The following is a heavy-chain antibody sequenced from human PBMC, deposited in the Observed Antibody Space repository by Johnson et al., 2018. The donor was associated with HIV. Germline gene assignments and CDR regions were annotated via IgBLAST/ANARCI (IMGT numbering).Heavy chain of an antibody. D-gene: IGHD6-13*01. CDR3: AKGGGQQLAHAFDI. CDR2: ISWNSGSI. CDR1: GFTFDDYA. Sequence: EVQLVESGGGLVQPGRSLRLSCAASGFTFDDYAMHWVRQAPGKGLEWVSGISWNSGSIGYADSVKGRFTISRDNAKNSLYLQMNSLRAEDTALYYCAKGGGQQLAHAFDIWGQGAVVTVPS. J-gene: IGHJ3*02. V-gene: IGHV3-9*01.